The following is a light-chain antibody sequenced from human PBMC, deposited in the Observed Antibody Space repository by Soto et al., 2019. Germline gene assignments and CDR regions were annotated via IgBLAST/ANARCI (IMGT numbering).Light chain of an antibody. CDR1: QSVSSY. V-gene: IGKV3-11*01. J-gene: IGKJ5*01. CDR2: DAS. CDR3: QQRSNWPPSIT. Sequence: THSPSAQRFAQGESATLSSRDSQSVSSYLAWYQQKPGQAPRPLIYDASNRATGIPARFSGSGSGTDFPLTISSLEPEDFAVYYCQQRSNWPPSITFGQGTRLEIK.